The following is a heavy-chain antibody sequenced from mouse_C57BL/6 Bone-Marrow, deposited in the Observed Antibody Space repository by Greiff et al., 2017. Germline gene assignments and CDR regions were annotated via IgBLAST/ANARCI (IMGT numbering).Heavy chain of an antibody. CDR1: GYSITSGHY. Sequence: DVKLQESGPGLVKPSQSLSLTCSVTGYSITSGHYWNWIRQFPGNKLEWMGYISYDGSNNYNPSLKNRISITRDPSNNQFFLKLNSVATADTATYYCARKDGSDGHNWGQGTSVTVSS. V-gene: IGHV3-6*01. CDR3: ARKDGSDGHN. CDR2: ISYDGSN. J-gene: IGHJ4*01. D-gene: IGHD1-2*01.